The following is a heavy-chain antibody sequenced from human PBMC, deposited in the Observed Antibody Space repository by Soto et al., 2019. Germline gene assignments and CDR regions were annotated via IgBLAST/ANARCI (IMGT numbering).Heavy chain of an antibody. CDR1: GFTFSSHS. J-gene: IGHJ4*02. CDR2: ISGSGTYT. V-gene: IGHV3-21*01. D-gene: IGHD3-10*01. Sequence: GGSLRLSCATSGFTFSSHSMNWVRQAPGKGLEWVSSISGSGTYTYFAESVKGRCTISRDNAKNSLDLLVSSLTAEDTAVYYCARVIWFGDLIDYRGQGTLVTVSS. CDR3: ARVIWFGDLIDY.